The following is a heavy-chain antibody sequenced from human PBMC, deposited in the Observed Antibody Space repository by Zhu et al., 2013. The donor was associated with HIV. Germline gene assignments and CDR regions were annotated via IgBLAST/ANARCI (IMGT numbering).Heavy chain of an antibody. CDR2: INHSGRT. CDR1: GGSLSGHN. CDR3: AREQLVSFDF. D-gene: IGHD1-1*01. V-gene: IGHV4-34*01. J-gene: IGHJ4*02. Sequence: QVQLQQWGAGLLRPSETLSLTCGVSGGSLSGHNWSWIRQPPGKGLEWIGEINHSGRTNYNPSLKSRVTMSVDTSKNQFSLQLSSVTAEDTAVYFCAREQLVSFDFWGQGNLVTVTS.